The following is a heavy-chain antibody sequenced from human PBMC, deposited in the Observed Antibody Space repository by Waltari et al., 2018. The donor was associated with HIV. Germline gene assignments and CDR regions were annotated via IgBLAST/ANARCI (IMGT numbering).Heavy chain of an antibody. CDR2: INPANGGT. V-gene: IGHV1-2*06. CDR3: AREGITGAGGNAWFDP. D-gene: IGHD6-13*01. J-gene: IGHJ5*02. Sequence: QVQLVQSGAEVKKPGASVKVSCKASRDTFSDQYTHWVRQAPGQGLEWMGRINPANGGTHYSRKFHGRVSMTRDTSVGTAYLELSSLTSDDTAVYYCAREGITGAGGNAWFDPWGQGTLVTVSP. CDR1: RDTFSDQY.